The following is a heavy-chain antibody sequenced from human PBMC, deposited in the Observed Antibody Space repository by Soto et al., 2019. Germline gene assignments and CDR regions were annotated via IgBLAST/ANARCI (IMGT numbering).Heavy chain of an antibody. V-gene: IGHV4-30-4*01. J-gene: IGHJ3*02. Sequence: QVQLQESGPGLVKPSQTLSLTCTVSGGSISSDDYYWSWIRQPPGKGLEWIGYIYYSGSTYYNPSRKSRLTTSLDTSKNQFSLKLSSVTAADTAVYYCARDSTYYFDSSGSAVRAFDIWGQGTMVTVSS. CDR2: IYYSGST. CDR1: GGSISSDDYY. D-gene: IGHD3-22*01. CDR3: ARDSTYYFDSSGSAVRAFDI.